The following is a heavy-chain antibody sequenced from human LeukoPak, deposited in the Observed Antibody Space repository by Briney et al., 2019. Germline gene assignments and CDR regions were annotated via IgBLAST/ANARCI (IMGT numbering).Heavy chain of an antibody. CDR3: AGGISVICYKDY. CDR1: GYSISSGYY. J-gene: IGHJ4*02. Sequence: SETLSLACAVSGYSISSGYYWGWIRQPPGKGLEWIGSFYHNGNTYYNPSLKGRVTISVDTSKNQFSLKLSSVTAADTAVYYCAGGISVICYKDYWGQGTVVTVSS. V-gene: IGHV4-38-2*01. D-gene: IGHD2-2*02. CDR2: FYHNGNT.